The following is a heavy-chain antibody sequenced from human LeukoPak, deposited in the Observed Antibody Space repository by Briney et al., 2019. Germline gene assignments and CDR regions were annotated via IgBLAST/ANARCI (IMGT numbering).Heavy chain of an antibody. CDR3: ARDDPSMIAALHY. Sequence: GGSLRLSCVASGFTFKISAMAWVRQAPGKGLEWVSSIDSSSSYIYFADSVKGRFTISRDNAKNSVHLQMNSLRAEDTALYYCARDDPSMIAALHYWGQGTLVTVSS. J-gene: IGHJ4*02. V-gene: IGHV3-21*01. CDR2: IDSSSSYI. D-gene: IGHD6-6*01. CDR1: GFTFKISA.